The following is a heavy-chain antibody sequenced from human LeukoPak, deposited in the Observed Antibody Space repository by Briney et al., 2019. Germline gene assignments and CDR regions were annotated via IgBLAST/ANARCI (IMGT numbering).Heavy chain of an antibody. Sequence: ASVKVSCKASGYTFTGYDINWVRQATGQGLEWMGWMNPNSGNTGYAQKFQGRVTMTRNTSISTAYMELSSLRSEDTAVYYCARDGVDTAMVGPDAFDIWGQGTMVTVSS. CDR1: GYTFTGYD. CDR3: ARDGVDTAMVGPDAFDI. V-gene: IGHV1-8*01. J-gene: IGHJ3*02. D-gene: IGHD5-18*01. CDR2: MNPNSGNT.